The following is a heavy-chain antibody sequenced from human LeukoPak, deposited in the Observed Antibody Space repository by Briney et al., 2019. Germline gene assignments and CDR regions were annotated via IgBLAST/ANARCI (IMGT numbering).Heavy chain of an antibody. J-gene: IGHJ4*02. CDR3: AKSMSTAYRGFFDY. D-gene: IGHD5-18*01. CDR2: INWNGERT. CDR1: GFTFDDYG. V-gene: IGHV3-20*04. Sequence: GGSLRLSCAASGFTFDDYGMSWVRQVPGKGLEWVSGINWNGERTGYADSVKGRFTISRDNAKNSLYLQMNSLRAEDTAMYYCAKSMSTAYRGFFDYWGQGTLVSVSS.